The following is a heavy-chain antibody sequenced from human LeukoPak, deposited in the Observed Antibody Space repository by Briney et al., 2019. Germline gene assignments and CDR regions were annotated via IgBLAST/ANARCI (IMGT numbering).Heavy chain of an antibody. CDR3: ANAFDH. V-gene: IGHV3-23*01. CDR1: GFTFNNYA. CDR2: LSGSDDNT. J-gene: IGHJ4*02. Sequence: PGGSLRLSCAASGFTFNNYAMSWVRQAPGKGLEWVSTLSGSDDNTYYADAVKGRFTIYRDISKNTLYRQMNSVRAGDTAVYYCANAFDHWGQGTMVTVSS.